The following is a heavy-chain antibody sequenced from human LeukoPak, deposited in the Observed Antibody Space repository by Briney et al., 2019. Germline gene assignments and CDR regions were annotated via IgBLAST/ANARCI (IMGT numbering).Heavy chain of an antibody. V-gene: IGHV4-31*03. CDR2: IYYSGST. D-gene: IGHD6-19*01. CDR3: ARGPPGWPDKNDY. CDR1: GGSISSGDYY. Sequence: SESLSLTCTVSGGSISSGDYYWSWIRQHPGKGLEWIGYIYYSGSTYYNPSLKSRVTISVDTSKNQFSLKLSSVTAADTAVYYCARGPPGWPDKNDYWGQGTLVTVSS. J-gene: IGHJ4*02.